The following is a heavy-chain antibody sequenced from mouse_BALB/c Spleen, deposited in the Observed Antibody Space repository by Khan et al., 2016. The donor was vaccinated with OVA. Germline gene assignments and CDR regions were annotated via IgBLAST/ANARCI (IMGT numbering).Heavy chain of an antibody. V-gene: IGHV3-6*01. D-gene: IGHD3-1*01. Sequence: VQLQGSGPGLWKPSQSLSPTCPFTAYSITSGHSWNWICQFPGNKLKWRASLRKDGDINKNPSPKNQFSTIRDTSKNQFCLKLNSVTPEDTATFYCARGGSSGPAWFAYWGQGTLVTVSP. CDR3: ARGGSSGPAWFAY. CDR1: AYSITSGHS. CDR2: LRKDGDI. J-gene: IGHJ3*01.